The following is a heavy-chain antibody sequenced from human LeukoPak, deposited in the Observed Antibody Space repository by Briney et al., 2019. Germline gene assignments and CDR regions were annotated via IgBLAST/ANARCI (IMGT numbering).Heavy chain of an antibody. CDR3: ARNRQLGFDI. J-gene: IGHJ3*02. CDR1: DYSISSAYY. V-gene: IGHV4-38-2*02. CDR2: IYYSGST. Sequence: SETLSLTCSVSDYSISSAYYWGWIRQPPGTGLEWIGSIYYSGSTYYNPSLKSRVTISVDTSKNQFSLKLSSVTAADTAVYYCARNRQLGFDIWGQGTMVTVSS. D-gene: IGHD1-1*01.